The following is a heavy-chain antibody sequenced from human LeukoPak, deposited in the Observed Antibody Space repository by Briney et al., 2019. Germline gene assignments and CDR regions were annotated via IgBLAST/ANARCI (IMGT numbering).Heavy chain of an antibody. CDR3: ARGFGEVIRSDYYYYGMDV. Sequence: SETLSLTCAVSGVSISSYYWSWVRQSPRKGLEWIAYIYYSGFTIYNPSLRSRVTISVDTSKKQFSLKLTSLTAADTAVYCCARGFGEVIRSDYYYYGMDVWGQGTTVTVSS. CDR2: IYYSGFT. CDR1: GVSISSYY. D-gene: IGHD3-3*01. J-gene: IGHJ6*02. V-gene: IGHV4-59*01.